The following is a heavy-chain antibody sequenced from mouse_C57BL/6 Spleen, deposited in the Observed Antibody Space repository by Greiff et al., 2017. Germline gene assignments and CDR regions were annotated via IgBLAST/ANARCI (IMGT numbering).Heavy chain of an antibody. CDR2: IYPRSGNT. D-gene: IGHD2-4*01. V-gene: IGHV1-81*01. CDR3: ARSPYDYDGGEYFDV. CDR1: GYTFTSYG. J-gene: IGHJ1*03. Sequence: VQLQQSGAELARPGASVKLSCKASGYTFTSYGISWVKQRTGQGLEWIGEIYPRSGNTYYNEKFKGKATLTVDKSSSTAYMELSSLTSEDSAVYFCARSPYDYDGGEYFDVWGTGTTVTVSS.